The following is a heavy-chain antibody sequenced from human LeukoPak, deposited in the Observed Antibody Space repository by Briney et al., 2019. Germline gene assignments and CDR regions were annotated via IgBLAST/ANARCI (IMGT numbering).Heavy chain of an antibody. CDR2: MNPNSGNT. J-gene: IGHJ5*02. CDR3: AITGIAAAT. Sequence: ASVKVSCKASGYTFTSYDINWVRQAPGQGLEWMGWMNPNSGNTGYAQRFQGRVTITRNTSISTAYMELSSLRSEDTAVYYCAITGIAAATWGQGTLVTVSP. D-gene: IGHD6-13*01. V-gene: IGHV1-8*03. CDR1: GYTFTSYD.